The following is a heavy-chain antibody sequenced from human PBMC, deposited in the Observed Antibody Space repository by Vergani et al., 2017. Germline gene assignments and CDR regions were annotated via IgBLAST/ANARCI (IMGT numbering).Heavy chain of an antibody. CDR2: IYYSGST. CDR1: GGSISSGGYY. Sequence: QVQLQESGPGLVQPSQTLSLTCTVSGGSISSGGYYWSWIRQHPGKGLEWIGYIYYSGSTYYNPSLKSLATISVDTSKNQFSLELSSVTASDTAVYYCARARCRSTSCYFPGYYYYYMDVWGKGTTVTVSS. CDR3: ARARCRSTSCYFPGYYYYYMDV. J-gene: IGHJ6*03. V-gene: IGHV4-31*01. D-gene: IGHD2-2*01.